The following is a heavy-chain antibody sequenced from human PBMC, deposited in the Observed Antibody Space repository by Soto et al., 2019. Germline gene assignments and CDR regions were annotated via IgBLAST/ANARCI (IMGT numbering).Heavy chain of an antibody. CDR3: ARGRLGYYSDSIGYLDY. D-gene: IGHD3-22*01. V-gene: IGHV4-34*01. CDR2: INHSGST. J-gene: IGHJ4*02. CDR1: GGSFSGYY. Sequence: PSETLSLTCAVYGGSFSGYYWSWIRQPPGKGLEWIGEINHSGSTNYNPSLKSRVTISVDTSKNQFSLKLSSVTAADTAVYYCARGRLGYYSDSIGYLDYWGQETLVTVSS.